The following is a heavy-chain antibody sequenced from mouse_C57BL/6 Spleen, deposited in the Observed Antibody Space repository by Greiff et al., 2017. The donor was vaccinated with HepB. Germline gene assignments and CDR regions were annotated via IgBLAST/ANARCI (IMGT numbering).Heavy chain of an antibody. CDR2: IYPGNSDT. D-gene: IGHD1-1*01. J-gene: IGHJ3*01. CDR3: TRSRYYGSSWFAY. CDR1: GYTFTSYW. V-gene: IGHV1-5*01. Sequence: EVQLQQSGTVLARPGASVKMSCKTSGYTFTSYWMHWVKQRPGQGLEWIGAIYPGNSDTSYNQKFKGKAKLTAVTSASTAYMELSSLTNEDSAVYYCTRSRYYGSSWFAYWGQGTLVTVSA.